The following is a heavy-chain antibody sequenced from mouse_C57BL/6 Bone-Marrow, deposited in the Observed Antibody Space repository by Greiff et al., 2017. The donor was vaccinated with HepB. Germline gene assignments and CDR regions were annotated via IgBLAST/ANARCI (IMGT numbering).Heavy chain of an antibody. V-gene: IGHV7-1*01. Sequence: EVQGVESGGGLVQSGRSLRLSCATSGFTFSDFYMEWVRQAPGKGLEWIAASRNKANDYTTEYSASVKGRFIVSRDTSQSILYLQMNALRAEDTAIYYCARDHYYGSSWKAMDYWGQGTSVTVSS. J-gene: IGHJ4*01. CDR3: ARDHYYGSSWKAMDY. CDR2: SRNKANDYTT. CDR1: GFTFSDFY. D-gene: IGHD1-1*01.